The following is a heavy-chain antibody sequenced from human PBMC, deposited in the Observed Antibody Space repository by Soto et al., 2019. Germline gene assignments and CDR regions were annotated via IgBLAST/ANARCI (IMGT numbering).Heavy chain of an antibody. CDR2: IDPSDSDT. V-gene: IGHV5-10-1*01. D-gene: IGHD2-15*01. CDR1: GYIFTTYW. CDR3: ARDRYSEHYSYDARDV. J-gene: IGHJ6*02. Sequence: GESLKISCKGSGYIFTTYWINWVRQMPGKGLEWLGRIDPSDSDTNYSPSFQGHVTISTDKSISTVYLTWSSLKASDTAMYYCARDRYSEHYSYDARDVWGRGTTVTVSS.